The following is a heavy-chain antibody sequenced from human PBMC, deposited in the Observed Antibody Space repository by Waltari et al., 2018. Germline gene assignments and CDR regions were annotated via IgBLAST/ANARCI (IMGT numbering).Heavy chain of an antibody. V-gene: IGHV1-2*06. D-gene: IGHD2-15*01. J-gene: IGHJ4*02. CDR2: INPNSGGT. CDR1: GYTFTVYY. Sequence: SGAEVKKPGASVKVSCKASGYTFTVYYIHWVRQAPGQGLEWMGRINPNSGGTNYAQKFQGRVTMTRDTSISTAYMELSRLRSDDTAMYYCARTPLGYCSGGSCYPFDYWGQGTLVTVSS. CDR3: ARTPLGYCSGGSCYPFDY.